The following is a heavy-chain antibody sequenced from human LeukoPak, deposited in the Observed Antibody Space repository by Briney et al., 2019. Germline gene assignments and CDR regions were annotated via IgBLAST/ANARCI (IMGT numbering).Heavy chain of an antibody. V-gene: IGHV1-18*01. J-gene: IGHJ5*02. CDR3: AREAVVVPAAIRFDP. D-gene: IGHD2-2*01. CDR2: ISAYNGNT. CDR1: GYTFTNYG. Sequence: GASVKVSCKAYGYTFTNYGIRWVRQAPGQGLKWMGWISAYNGNTNYAQKLQGRVTMTTDTSTSTAYMELRSLRSDDTAVYYCAREAVVVPAAIRFDPWGQGTLVTVSS.